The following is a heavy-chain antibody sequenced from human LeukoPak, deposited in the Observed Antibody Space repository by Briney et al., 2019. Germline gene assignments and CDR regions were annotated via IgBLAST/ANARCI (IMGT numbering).Heavy chain of an antibody. D-gene: IGHD3-3*01. V-gene: IGHV1-8*03. J-gene: IGHJ4*02. CDR2: MNPNSGNT. CDR1: GYTFTCYY. CDR3: ARAKLSITIFGVVINYFDY. Sequence: ASVKVSCKASGYTFTCYYMNWVRQAPGQGLEWMGWMNPNSGNTGYAQKFQGRVTITRNTYISTDYMELSSLRSEDTAVYHCARAKLSITIFGVVINYFDYWGQGTLVTVSS.